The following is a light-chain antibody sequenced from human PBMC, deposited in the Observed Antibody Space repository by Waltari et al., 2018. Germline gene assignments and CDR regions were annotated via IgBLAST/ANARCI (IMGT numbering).Light chain of an antibody. CDR1: SSDIGSYNF. CDR2: DVN. CDR3: SSYTSSITSI. Sequence: QSALTQPASVSGSPGQSITISCTGTSSDIGSYNFVSWYQQHPGQAPKLIIYDVNSRPAGVSNLFSGSRSGNAASLTISGLQAEDEADYYCSSYTSSITSIFGGGTKLTVL. J-gene: IGLJ2*01. V-gene: IGLV2-14*03.